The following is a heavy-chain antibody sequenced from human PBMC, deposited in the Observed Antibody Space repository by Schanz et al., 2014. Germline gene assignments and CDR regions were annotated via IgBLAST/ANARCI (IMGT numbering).Heavy chain of an antibody. V-gene: IGHV3-7*01. CDR3: AKYGGELGLSFEY. CDR1: GFTFSSYW. D-gene: IGHD7-27*01. J-gene: IGHJ4*02. CDR2: IKQDGSEK. Sequence: EVQLVESGGGLVQPGGSLRLSCAASGFTFSSYWMSWVRQAPGEGMEWVANIKQDGSEKYYVDSVKGRFTISRDNAKNSLYLQMHSLRPEDTAVYYCAKYGGELGLSFEYWGQGPLVTVSS.